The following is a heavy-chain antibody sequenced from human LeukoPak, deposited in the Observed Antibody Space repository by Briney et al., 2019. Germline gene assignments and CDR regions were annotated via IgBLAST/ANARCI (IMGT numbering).Heavy chain of an antibody. J-gene: IGHJ5*02. CDR3: ARGRSACSSTSCYENWFDP. Sequence: GASVKVSCKASGYSFVGYGITWVRQAPGQGLEWMGGIIPIFGTANYAQKFQGRVTITADESTSTAYMELSSLRSEDTAVYYCARGRSACSSTSCYENWFDPWGQGTLVTVSS. D-gene: IGHD2-2*01. CDR1: GYSFVGYG. CDR2: IIPIFGTA. V-gene: IGHV1-69*13.